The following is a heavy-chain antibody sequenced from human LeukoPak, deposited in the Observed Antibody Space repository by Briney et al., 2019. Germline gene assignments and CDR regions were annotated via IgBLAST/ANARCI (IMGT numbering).Heavy chain of an antibody. Sequence: GGSLRLSCAASGFTFSNAWMSWVRQAPGKGLEWVGRIKSKTDGGTTEYAAPVKGGFTISGDDPKNTLYLQMNSLKTEDTAVYYCTTVPIEWAELGFDYWGQGTLLTVSS. V-gene: IGHV3-15*01. CDR3: TTVPIEWAELGFDY. J-gene: IGHJ4*02. CDR1: GFTFSNAW. CDR2: IKSKTDGGTT. D-gene: IGHD1-26*01.